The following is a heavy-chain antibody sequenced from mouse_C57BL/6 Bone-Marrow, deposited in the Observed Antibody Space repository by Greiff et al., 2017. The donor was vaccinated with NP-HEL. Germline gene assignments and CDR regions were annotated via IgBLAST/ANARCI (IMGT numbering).Heavy chain of an antibody. D-gene: IGHD1-1*01. CDR1: GYTFTNYW. V-gene: IGHV1-63*01. Sequence: QVQLQQSGAELVRPGTSVKMSCKASGYTFTNYWIGWAKQRPGHGLEWIGDIYPGGGYTNYNEKFKGKATLTADKSSSTAYMQFSSLTSEDSAIYYCAGYPLLLQFPPYFDYWGQGTTLTVSS. CDR3: AGYPLLLQFPPYFDY. CDR2: IYPGGGYT. J-gene: IGHJ2*01.